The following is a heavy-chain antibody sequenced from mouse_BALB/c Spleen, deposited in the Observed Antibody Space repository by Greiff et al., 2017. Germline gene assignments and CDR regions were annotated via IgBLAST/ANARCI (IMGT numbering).Heavy chain of an antibody. Sequence: EVKLMESGAELVKPGASVKLSCTASGFNIKDTYMHWVKQRPEQGLEWIGRIDPANGNTKYDPKFQGKATITADTSSNTAYLQLSSLTSEDTAVYYCARSRLRAMDYWGQGTSVTVSS. J-gene: IGHJ4*01. CDR3: ARSRLRAMDY. D-gene: IGHD1-2*01. CDR2: IDPANGNT. V-gene: IGHV14-3*02. CDR1: GFNIKDTY.